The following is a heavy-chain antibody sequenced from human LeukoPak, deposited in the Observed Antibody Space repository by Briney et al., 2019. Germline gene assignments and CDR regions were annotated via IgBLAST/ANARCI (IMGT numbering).Heavy chain of an antibody. CDR3: ARESDYGDYFDY. CDR2: IGTAGDT. V-gene: IGHV3-13*01. D-gene: IGHD3-16*01. CDR1: GFTFSNYD. Sequence: PGGSLSLSCAASGFTFSNYDMHWVRQATGKGLEWVSAIGTAGDTYYPGSVKGRFTISRENAKNSLYLQMNSLRAGDTAVYYCARESDYGDYFDYWGQGTLVTVSS. J-gene: IGHJ4*02.